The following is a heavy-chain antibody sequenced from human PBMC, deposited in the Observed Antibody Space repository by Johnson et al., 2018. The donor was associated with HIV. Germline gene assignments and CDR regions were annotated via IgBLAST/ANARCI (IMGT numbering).Heavy chain of an antibody. V-gene: IGHV3-30*04. CDR1: GLTFSSYA. CDR2: ISYDGSNK. J-gene: IGHJ3*02. D-gene: IGHD2-15*01. Sequence: QVQLVESGGGVVQPGRSLRLSCAASGLTFSSYAMHWVRQAPGKGLEWVAVISYDGSNKYYADSVKGRFTISRDNSKNTLYLQMNSLRAEDTAVYYCARVSSSSLGAFDIWGQGTMVTVSS. CDR3: ARVSSSSLGAFDI.